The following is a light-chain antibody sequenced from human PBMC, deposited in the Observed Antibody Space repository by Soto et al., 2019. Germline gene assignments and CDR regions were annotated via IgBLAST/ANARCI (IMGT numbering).Light chain of an antibody. V-gene: IGLV2-8*01. CDR3: SSYAGSNGV. J-gene: IGLJ1*01. CDR2: EVS. CDR1: SSDVGGYNY. Sequence: QAVVTQPPSASGSPGQSVTISCTGTSSDVGGYNYVSWYQQHPGKAPKLMIYEVSKRPSGVPDRFSGSKSGNTASLTVSGLQAEDEADYYCSSYAGSNGVFGTGTKVTVL.